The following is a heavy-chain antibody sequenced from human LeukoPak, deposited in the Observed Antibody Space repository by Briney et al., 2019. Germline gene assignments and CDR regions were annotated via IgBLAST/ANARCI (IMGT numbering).Heavy chain of an antibody. J-gene: IGHJ4*02. Sequence: SETLSLTCTVSGGSISSYHWSWIRQPPGKGLEWIGYIYYSGSTNYNPSLKSRVTISVDTSKNQFSLKLSSVTAADTAVYYCAKRSSGWYGGYFDYWGQGTLVTVSS. CDR3: AKRSSGWYGGYFDY. CDR1: GGSISSYH. D-gene: IGHD6-19*01. V-gene: IGHV4-59*08. CDR2: IYYSGST.